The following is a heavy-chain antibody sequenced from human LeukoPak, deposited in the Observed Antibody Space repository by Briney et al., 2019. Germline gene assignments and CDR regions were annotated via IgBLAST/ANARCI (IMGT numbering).Heavy chain of an antibody. V-gene: IGHV3-30-3*01. D-gene: IGHD3-9*01. J-gene: IGHJ5*02. Sequence: PGGSLRLSCAASGFTFSSYVMHWVRLAPGKGLEWVALISYDGSNKYYADSVKGRFPISRDNPKNTLFLQMNSLRAEDSAVYYCARGLTATGSLFDPWGQGTLVTGSS. CDR1: GFTFSSYV. CDR3: ARGLTATGSLFDP. CDR2: ISYDGSNK.